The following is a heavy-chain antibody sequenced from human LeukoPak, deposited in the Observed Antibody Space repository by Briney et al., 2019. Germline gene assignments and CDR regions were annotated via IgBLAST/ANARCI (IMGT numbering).Heavy chain of an antibody. CDR3: ARIPPWDQLLGGFYY. Sequence: ASVKVSCKVSGYTLTELSMHWVRQAPGRGLEWMGGFDPEDGETIYAQKFQGRVTMTEDTSTDTAYMELSSLRSDDTAAYYCARIPPWDQLLGGFYYWGQGTLVTVSS. CDR1: GYTLTELS. CDR2: FDPEDGET. D-gene: IGHD2-2*01. J-gene: IGHJ4*02. V-gene: IGHV1-24*01.